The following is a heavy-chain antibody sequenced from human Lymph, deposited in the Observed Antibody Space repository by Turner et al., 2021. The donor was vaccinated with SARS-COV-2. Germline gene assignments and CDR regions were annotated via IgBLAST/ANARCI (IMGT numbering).Heavy chain of an antibody. CDR2: ISGDGGGT. CDR3: AKDPGYCSGGSCYSRTYFDF. Sequence: EVQLVESGGGVVQPGGSLRLSCAASGFPFDDYAMHWVRQAPGKGLEWVSLISGDGGGTYYADSVKGRFTISRDNSKNSLSLQMNSLRAEDTALYYCAKDPGYCSGGSCYSRTYFDFWGQGTLVTVSA. V-gene: IGHV3-43*02. CDR1: GFPFDDYA. J-gene: IGHJ4*02. D-gene: IGHD2-15*01.